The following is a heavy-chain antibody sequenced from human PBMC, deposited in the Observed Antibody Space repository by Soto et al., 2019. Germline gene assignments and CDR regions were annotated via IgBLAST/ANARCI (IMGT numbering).Heavy chain of an antibody. Sequence: ASVKVSCKASGYTFTSYAMHWVRQAPGQRLEWMGWINPNSGGTNYAQKFQGWVTMTRDTSISTAYMELSRLSSDDTAVYYCARDWKLYCISTSCYAESPMPGVHWGEGTLVTVSS. J-gene: IGHJ4*02. V-gene: IGHV1-2*04. CDR2: INPNSGGT. D-gene: IGHD2-2*01. CDR3: ARDWKLYCISTSCYAESPMPGVH. CDR1: GYTFTSYA.